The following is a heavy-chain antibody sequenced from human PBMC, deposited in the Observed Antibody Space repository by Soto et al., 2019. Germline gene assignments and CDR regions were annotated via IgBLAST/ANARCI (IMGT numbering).Heavy chain of an antibody. D-gene: IGHD4-4*01. CDR1: GGSVSSGNYY. Sequence: ETLSLTCTVSGGSVSSGNYYWSWIRQPPGKGLEWIGYIYYSGSTNYNPSLKSRVTISVDTSKNQFSLKLSSVTAADTAVYYCARDDYRGGGPYYYYGMDVWGQGTTVTVSS. CDR2: IYYSGST. CDR3: ARDDYRGGGPYYYYGMDV. V-gene: IGHV4-61*01. J-gene: IGHJ6*02.